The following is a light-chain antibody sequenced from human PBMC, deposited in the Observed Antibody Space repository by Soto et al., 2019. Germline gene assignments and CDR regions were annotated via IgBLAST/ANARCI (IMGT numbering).Light chain of an antibody. CDR1: QSVSSN. Sequence: EIVMTQSPATLSVSPGERATLSCRASQSVSSNLAWYQQKPGQAPRLLIYGASTRSTGIPARFSGSGSGTEFTLTVSSLQSEDFAVYYCQQRGNWPLTFGPGTKVDIK. CDR3: QQRGNWPLT. V-gene: IGKV3-15*01. CDR2: GAS. J-gene: IGKJ3*01.